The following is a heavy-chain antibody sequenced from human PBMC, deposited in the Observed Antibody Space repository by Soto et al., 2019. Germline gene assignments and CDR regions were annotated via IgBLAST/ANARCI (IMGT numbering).Heavy chain of an antibody. CDR1: GFTFTNYG. CDR3: AKDPNGDYIGAFDS. V-gene: IGHV3-23*01. CDR2: IKGRDSDK. J-gene: IGHJ4*02. Sequence: PGGSLRLSCTASGFTFTNYGMTWLRQAPGKGLEYVASIKGRDSDKFYADSVKGRFTISRDNSKNTLYLQLNNLRAEDTAIYFCAKDPNGDYIGAFDSWGQGSLVTVS. D-gene: IGHD4-17*01.